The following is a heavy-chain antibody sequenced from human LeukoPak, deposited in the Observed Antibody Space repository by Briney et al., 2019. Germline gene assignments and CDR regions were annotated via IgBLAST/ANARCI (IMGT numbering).Heavy chain of an antibody. CDR2: INTNTGNP. CDR3: ARGPYSSSW. CDR1: GYTFTGYS. V-gene: IGHV7-4-1*02. D-gene: IGHD6-13*01. Sequence: ASVKVSCKASGYTFTGYSINWVRQAPGQGLEFMGWINTNTGNPTYAQGFTGRFVFSLDTSVGTAYLQISSLKAEDTAVYYCARGPYSSSWWGQGTLVTVSS. J-gene: IGHJ4*02.